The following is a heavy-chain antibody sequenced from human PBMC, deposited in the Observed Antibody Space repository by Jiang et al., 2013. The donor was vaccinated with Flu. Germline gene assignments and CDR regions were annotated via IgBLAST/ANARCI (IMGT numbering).Heavy chain of an antibody. Sequence: SGAEVKKPGASVKVSCKASGYTFTSYAMHWVRQAPGQRLEWMGWINAGNGNTKYSQKFQGRVTITRDTSASTAYMELSSLRSEDTAVYYCARDRPDYDFWSGYEYGMDVWGKGTTVTV. CDR1: GYTFTSYA. CDR2: INAGNGNT. CDR3: ARDRPDYDFWSGYEYGMDV. J-gene: IGHJ6*04. D-gene: IGHD3-3*01. V-gene: IGHV1-3*01.